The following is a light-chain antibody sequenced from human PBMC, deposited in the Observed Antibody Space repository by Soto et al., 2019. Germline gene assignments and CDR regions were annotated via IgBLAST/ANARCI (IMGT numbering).Light chain of an antibody. CDR3: QQRGTWPRT. CDR1: QSVSNY. J-gene: IGKJ1*01. V-gene: IGKV3-11*01. Sequence: IVLTQSPATLSLSPGEGATLSCRASQSVSNYLVWYQQKPGQAPRLLIYDGSNSATGIPARFSGSGSGTDFTLTISSLEPDDFAVYYCQQRGTWPRTFGQGTKVEIK. CDR2: DGS.